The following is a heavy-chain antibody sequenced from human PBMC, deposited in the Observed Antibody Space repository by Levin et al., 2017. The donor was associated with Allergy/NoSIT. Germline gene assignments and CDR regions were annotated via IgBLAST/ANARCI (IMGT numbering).Heavy chain of an antibody. CDR1: GGSISSDGYY. Sequence: SETLSLTCTVSGGSISSDGYYWSWIRQHPGKGLEWIGYMYSSGSTYYNPSLKSRVIISADTSKNQFSLKLNSVTAADTAVYYCARGAAARHIFDYWGQGTLVTVSS. V-gene: IGHV4-31*03. J-gene: IGHJ4*02. CDR3: ARGAAARHIFDY. CDR2: MYSSGST. D-gene: IGHD6-6*01.